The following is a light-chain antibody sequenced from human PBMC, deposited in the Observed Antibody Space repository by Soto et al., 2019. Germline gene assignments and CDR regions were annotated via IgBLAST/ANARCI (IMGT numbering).Light chain of an antibody. J-gene: IGKJ5*01. CDR2: VAS. V-gene: IGKV1-39*01. CDR3: QQSSTIPLT. Sequence: DIQMTQSPSSLSASVGDRIIITCRASQNINTYLNWYQQKPGKAPNLLIYVASSLQSGVPPRFSGSGSGTDFTLTISSLQPEDFATYYCQQSSTIPLTFGQGTRLEIK. CDR1: QNINTY.